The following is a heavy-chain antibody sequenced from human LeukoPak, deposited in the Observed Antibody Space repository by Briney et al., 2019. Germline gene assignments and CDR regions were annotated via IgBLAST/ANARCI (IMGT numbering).Heavy chain of an antibody. CDR1: GDSMSPYY. J-gene: IGHJ5*02. V-gene: IGHV4-59*01. CDR2: IYYGGST. CDR3: ARGPGREEDWFDP. Sequence: NPSETLSLTCTVSGDSMSPYYWSWIRQPPGKGLEWMGYIYYGGSTNYNPSLKSRVTISVDTCKNQFSLKLSSLTAADTAVYYCARGPGREEDWFDPWGQGTLVTVSS. D-gene: IGHD3-10*01.